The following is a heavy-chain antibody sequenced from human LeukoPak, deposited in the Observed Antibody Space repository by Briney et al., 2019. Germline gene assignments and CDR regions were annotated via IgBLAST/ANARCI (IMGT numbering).Heavy chain of an antibody. V-gene: IGHV3-30-3*01. Sequence: GRSLRLSCAASGFTFSSYAMHWVRQAPGKGLEWVAVISHDGSNKYYADSVKGRFTISRDNSKNTLYLQMNSLRAEDTAVYYCARDRAMVRGVMIYWGQGTLVTVSS. CDR1: GFTFSSYA. J-gene: IGHJ4*02. CDR2: ISHDGSNK. CDR3: ARDRAMVRGVMIY. D-gene: IGHD3-10*01.